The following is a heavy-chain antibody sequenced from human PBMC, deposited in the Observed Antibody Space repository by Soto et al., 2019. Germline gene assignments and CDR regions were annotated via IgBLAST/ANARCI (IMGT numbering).Heavy chain of an antibody. J-gene: IGHJ4*02. D-gene: IGHD3-22*01. CDR1: GYSFATSG. CDR2: ISAYNGNT. CDR3: ARAGKYYDSSGYAD. V-gene: IGHV1-18*01. Sequence: QVKLVQSGTEVKKPGASMKVSCKASGYSFATSGISWGRQAPGQGLEWMGWISAYNGNTNYDQKLQDRIIMTTDTSTSTAYRELRSLRSDETAVYYCARAGKYYDSSGYADWGQGTLVTVSS.